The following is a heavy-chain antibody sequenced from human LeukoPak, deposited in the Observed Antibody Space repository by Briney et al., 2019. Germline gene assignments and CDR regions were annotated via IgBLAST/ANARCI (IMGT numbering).Heavy chain of an antibody. CDR3: ARDRYYDVLRRDAFDL. J-gene: IGHJ3*01. CDR1: GFTFSNYA. V-gene: IGHV3-30-3*01. Sequence: GGSLRLSCAASGFTFSNYAVHWVRQAPGKGLEWVAVISYDGSYKLYADSVKGRFTISRDNSKNTLYLQMNSLRADDTAVYYCARDRYYDVLRRDAFDLWGQETMVTVSS. CDR2: ISYDGSYK. D-gene: IGHD3-3*01.